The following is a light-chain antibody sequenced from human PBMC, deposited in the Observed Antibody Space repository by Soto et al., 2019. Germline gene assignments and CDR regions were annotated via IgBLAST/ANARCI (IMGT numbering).Light chain of an antibody. CDR1: QNIGSGF. CDR3: QQYSSSPRT. V-gene: IGKV3-20*01. J-gene: IGKJ5*01. Sequence: IVMTQSPGTLSVSPGERATLSCRASQNIGSGFLAWYQQKVGQAPRLLIYDASNRATGVPDRFSGSGSGTDFSLTISRLEPEDFAVYHCQQYSSSPRTFGQGTRLEIK. CDR2: DAS.